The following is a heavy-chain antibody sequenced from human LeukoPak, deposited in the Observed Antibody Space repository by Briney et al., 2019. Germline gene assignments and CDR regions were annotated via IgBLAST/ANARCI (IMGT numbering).Heavy chain of an antibody. CDR2: IYYSGST. D-gene: IGHD2-21*01. CDR1: GGSISSSSYY. J-gene: IGHJ5*02. Sequence: PSETLSLTCTVSGGSISSSSYYWGWIRQPPGKGLEWIGSIYYSGSTYYNPSLKSRVTMSVDTSKNQFSLKLSSVTAADTAVYYCARDRLAYCGGDCYRNWFDPWGQGTLVTVSS. CDR3: ARDRLAYCGGDCYRNWFDP. V-gene: IGHV4-39*07.